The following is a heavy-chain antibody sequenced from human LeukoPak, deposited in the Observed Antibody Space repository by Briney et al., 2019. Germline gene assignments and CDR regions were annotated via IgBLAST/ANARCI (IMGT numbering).Heavy chain of an antibody. CDR3: ARGITVGWANYFDY. V-gene: IGHV4-59*01. D-gene: IGHD4-11*01. CDR1: GGSISSYY. J-gene: IGHJ4*02. Sequence: SETLSLTCTVSGGSISSYYWSWIRQPPGKGLEWIGYIYYSGSTSYNPSLKSRVTISVETSKNQFSLRLSSVTAADTAVYYCARGITVGWANYFDYWGQGTLVTVSS. CDR2: IYYSGST.